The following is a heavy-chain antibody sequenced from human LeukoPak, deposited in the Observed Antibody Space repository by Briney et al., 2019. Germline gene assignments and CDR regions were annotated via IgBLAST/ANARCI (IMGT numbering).Heavy chain of an antibody. J-gene: IGHJ4*02. V-gene: IGHV3-7*01. D-gene: IGHD3-3*01. CDR2: MKQDGSEK. CDR3: ARTTIFGVVIPFDY. Sequence: GGSLRLSCAASGFTFSSYWMSWVRQAPGKGLEWVANMKQDGSEKYYVDSVKGRFTISRDNAKNSLYLQMNSLRAEDTAVYYCARTTIFGVVIPFDYWGQGTLVTVSS. CDR1: GFTFSSYW.